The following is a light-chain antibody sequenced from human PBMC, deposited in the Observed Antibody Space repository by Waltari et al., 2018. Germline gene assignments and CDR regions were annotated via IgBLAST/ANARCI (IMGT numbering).Light chain of an antibody. CDR2: AAS. CDR3: QQSYSTPPLT. J-gene: IGKJ4*01. Sequence: DIQMTQSPSSLSASVGDIVTITCRARQSISSYLNWYQQKPGKAPKLLIYAASSLQSGVPSRFSGSGSGTDFTLTISSLQPEDFATYYCQQSYSTPPLTFGGGTKVEIK. CDR1: QSISSY. V-gene: IGKV1-39*01.